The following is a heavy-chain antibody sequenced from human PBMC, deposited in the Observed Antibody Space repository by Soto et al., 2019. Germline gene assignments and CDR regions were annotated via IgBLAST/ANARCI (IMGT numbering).Heavy chain of an antibody. V-gene: IGHV3-48*02. D-gene: IGHD3-22*01. J-gene: IGHJ3*02. CDR1: GFTFSSYS. CDR3: GGDSSGYYYPDVFHI. CDR2: ISSSSSTI. Sequence: EVQLVESGGGLVQPGGSLRLSCAASGFTFSSYSMKWVSQAPEKGLEWVSYISSSSSTIYYADSVKGRFTISRDNAKNSLYLQMNSLRDEDTAVYYCGGDSSGYYYPDVFHIWGQGTMVTVSS.